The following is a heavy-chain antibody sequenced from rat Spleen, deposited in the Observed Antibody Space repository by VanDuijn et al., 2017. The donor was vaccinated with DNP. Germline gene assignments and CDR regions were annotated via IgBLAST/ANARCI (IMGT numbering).Heavy chain of an antibody. V-gene: IGHV3-3*01. CDR3: ASPSFDY. Sequence: EVQLQESGPGLLKPSQSLSLTCSVTGYSISTSYRWNWIRKFPGNKLEWMGYINSAGSTHYNPSLKSRLSITRDTSKNQFFLHLNSITTEDTATYYCASPSFDYWGQGVMVTVSS. CDR1: GYSISTSYR. CDR2: INSAGST. J-gene: IGHJ2*01.